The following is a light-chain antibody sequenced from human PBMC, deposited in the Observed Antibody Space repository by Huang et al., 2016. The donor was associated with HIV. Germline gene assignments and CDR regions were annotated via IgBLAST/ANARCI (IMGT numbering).Light chain of an antibody. J-gene: IGKJ4*01. CDR2: DAS. CDR1: QSLSKY. V-gene: IGKV3-11*01. CDR3: QQRTNWPLT. Sequence: EIVLTQSPATLSLSPGERATLSCRASQSLSKYLAWYQQKPGQAPSLLIDDASNRATGIPARFSGSGSGTDLTLTISNLEPEDSAVYYCQQRTNWPLTFGGGTKVEI.